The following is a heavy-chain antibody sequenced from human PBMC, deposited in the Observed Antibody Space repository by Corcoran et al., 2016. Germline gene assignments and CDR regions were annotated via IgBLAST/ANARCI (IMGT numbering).Heavy chain of an antibody. J-gene: IGHJ3*02. CDR3: ATHDSYDCTISHDT. CDR2: MYHSGDT. V-gene: IGHV4-4*02. Sequence: QVQLQESGPGLVKPSGTLSLTCAVSGGSISSNNWWSWVRQTPGKGLEWIGEMYHSGDTNYNPSLKSRVIILVDKSKNQFSLKLSSVTAADTAVYYLATHDSYDCTISHDTWGHRTRV. D-gene: IGHD3-22*01. CDR1: GGSISSNNW.